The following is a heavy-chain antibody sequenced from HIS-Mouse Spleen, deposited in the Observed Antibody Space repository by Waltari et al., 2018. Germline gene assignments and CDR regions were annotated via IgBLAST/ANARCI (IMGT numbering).Heavy chain of an antibody. D-gene: IGHD6-13*01. V-gene: IGHV4-39*07. J-gene: IGHJ2*01. CDR1: GGSISSSSYY. Sequence: QLQLQESGPGLVKPSETLSLTCTVSGGSISSSSYYWAWIRQPPGKGLEWIGSIYYSGSTYYNPSLKSRVTISVDTSKNQFSLKLSSVTAADTAVYYCAREIPYSSSWYDWYFDLWGRSTLVTVSS. CDR2: IYYSGST. CDR3: AREIPYSSSWYDWYFDL.